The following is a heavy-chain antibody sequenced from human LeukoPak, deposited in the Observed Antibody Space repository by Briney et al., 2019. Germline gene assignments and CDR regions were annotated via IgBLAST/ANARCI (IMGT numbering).Heavy chain of an antibody. Sequence: SETLSLTCTVSGYSISSGYYWGWIRQPPGKGLEWIGSIYHSGSTYYNPSLKSRVTISVDTSKNQFSLKLSSVTAADTAVYYCASRIVVPAAPFDYWGQGTLVTVSS. CDR2: IYHSGST. D-gene: IGHD2-2*01. CDR1: GYSISSGYY. CDR3: ASRIVVPAAPFDY. J-gene: IGHJ4*02. V-gene: IGHV4-38-2*02.